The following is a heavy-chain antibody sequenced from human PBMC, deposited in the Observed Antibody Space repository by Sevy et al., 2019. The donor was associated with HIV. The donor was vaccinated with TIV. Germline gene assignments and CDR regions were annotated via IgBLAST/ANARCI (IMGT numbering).Heavy chain of an antibody. CDR1: GFTFSSYA. CDR2: ISGSGGST. CDR3: AKGRPTVTRLYYCGMDV. D-gene: IGHD4-17*01. Sequence: GGSLRLSCAASGFTFSSYAMSWVRQAPGKGLEWVSAISGSGGSTYYADSVKGRFTISRDNSKNTLYLQMNSLRAEDTAVYYCAKGRPTVTRLYYCGMDVWGQGTTVTVSS. V-gene: IGHV3-23*01. J-gene: IGHJ6*02.